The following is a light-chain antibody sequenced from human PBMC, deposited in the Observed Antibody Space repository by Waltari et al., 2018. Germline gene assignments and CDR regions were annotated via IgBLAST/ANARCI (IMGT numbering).Light chain of an antibody. J-gene: IGLJ2*01. V-gene: IGLV2-8*01. CDR2: EVT. CDR1: SSDVGSYNY. CDR3: SSYAGSNNVI. Sequence: QSALTQPPSASGSRGQSVTISCTGTSSDVGSYNYVSWYQQHPGKAPKLMIYEVTNRPSGVPDRFSGSKSGNTASLTVSGLQAEDEADYYCSSYAGSNNVIFGGGTRLTVL.